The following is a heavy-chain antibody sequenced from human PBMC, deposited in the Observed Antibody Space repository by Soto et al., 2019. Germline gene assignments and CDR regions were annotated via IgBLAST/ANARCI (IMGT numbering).Heavy chain of an antibody. J-gene: IGHJ4*02. V-gene: IGHV1-69*12. D-gene: IGHD2-15*01. CDR3: ARGGGIVLVVAASSPYYFDY. Sequence: QVQLVQSGAEVKKPGSSVKVSCKASGGTFSSFAISWVRQAPGQGLEWMGAIIPIFGTIKYAQKFQGRVKITADESTSTAYMELSSLSSEDTAVYYCARGGGIVLVVAASSPYYFDYWGQGTLVTVSS. CDR2: IIPIFGTI. CDR1: GGTFSSFA.